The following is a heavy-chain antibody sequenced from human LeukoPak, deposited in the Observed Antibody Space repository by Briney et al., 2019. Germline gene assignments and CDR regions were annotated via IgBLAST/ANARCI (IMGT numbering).Heavy chain of an antibody. Sequence: PSETLSLTCTVSGGSISSGGYYWSWIRQHPGKGLEWIGYIYYSGSTYYNPSLKSRVTISVDTSKNQFSLKLSSVTAADTAVYYCARVQTSRGAFDIWGQGTMVTVSS. J-gene: IGHJ3*02. CDR1: GGSISSGGYY. CDR2: IYYSGST. CDR3: ARVQTSRGAFDI. V-gene: IGHV4-31*03.